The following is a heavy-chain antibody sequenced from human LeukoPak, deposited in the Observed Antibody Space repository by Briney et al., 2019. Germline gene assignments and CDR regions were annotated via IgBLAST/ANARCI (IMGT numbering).Heavy chain of an antibody. Sequence: ASVKVSCKASGYTFTGYYLHWVRQAPGQGLEWMGCVNPNSGDTNYAQKFQGSVTMTRDTSISTVYMELSRLRSDDTAVYYCARGSGSYRWFDSWGQGTLVTVSS. CDR1: GYTFTGYY. J-gene: IGHJ5*01. V-gene: IGHV1-2*02. CDR2: VNPNSGDT. CDR3: ARGSGSYRWFDS. D-gene: IGHD1-26*01.